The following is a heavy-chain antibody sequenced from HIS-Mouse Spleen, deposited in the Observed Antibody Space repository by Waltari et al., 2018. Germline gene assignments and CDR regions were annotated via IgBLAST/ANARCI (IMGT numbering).Heavy chain of an antibody. CDR2: ISSSSSYI. J-gene: IGHJ3*02. CDR3: ARRLLTGDAFDI. D-gene: IGHD7-27*01. Sequence: EVQLVQSGGGLVKPGGSLRLSCAASGFTFSSYSMNWVRQAPGKGLGWVSSISSSSSYIYYADSVKGRFTISRDNAKNSLYLQMNSLRAEDTAVYYCARRLLTGDAFDIWGQGTMVTVSS. V-gene: IGHV3-21*01. CDR1: GFTFSSYS.